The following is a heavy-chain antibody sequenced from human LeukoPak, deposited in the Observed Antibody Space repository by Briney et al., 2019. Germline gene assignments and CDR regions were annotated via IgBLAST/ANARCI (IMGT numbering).Heavy chain of an antibody. CDR2: IKEDGSEQ. J-gene: IGHJ4*02. CDR3: ARGNYYDRSGYFNF. V-gene: IGHV3-7*01. CDR1: GFTFSNAW. D-gene: IGHD3-22*01. Sequence: GGSLRLSCAASGFTFSNAWMSWVRQAPGKGLEWVASIKEDGSEQYYVDSVKGRFTISRDNAKNSLYLQMNSLRAEDTAVYYCARGNYYDRSGYFNFWGQGTLVTVSS.